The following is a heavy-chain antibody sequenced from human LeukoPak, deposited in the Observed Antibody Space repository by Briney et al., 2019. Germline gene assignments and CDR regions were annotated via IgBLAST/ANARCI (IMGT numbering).Heavy chain of an antibody. CDR1: GFTFSSYA. J-gene: IGHJ4*02. CDR3: AKDQRFALSNYDY. CDR2: ISGSGGST. V-gene: IGHV3-23*01. Sequence: GGSLRLSCAASGFTFSSYAMSWVRQAPGKGLEWVSGISGSGGSTYYADSVKGRFTISRDNSNNTLYLQMTSLRAEDTAVYYCAKDQRFALSNYDYWGQGTLVTVSS. D-gene: IGHD2/OR15-2a*01.